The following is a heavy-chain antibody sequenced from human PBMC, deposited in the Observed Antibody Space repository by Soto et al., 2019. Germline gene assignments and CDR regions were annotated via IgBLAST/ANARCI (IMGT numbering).Heavy chain of an antibody. CDR1: GCSISSYY. D-gene: IGHD1-7*01. Sequence: SETLSLTCTFSGCSISSYYWSLIRQPPGKGLEWIGYIYYSGSTNYNPSLKSRVTISVDTSKNQLSLKLSSVTAADTAVYYCAREGLTGTIGLYYYYGMDVWGQGTTVTVSS. J-gene: IGHJ6*02. CDR2: IYYSGST. V-gene: IGHV4-59*01. CDR3: AREGLTGTIGLYYYYGMDV.